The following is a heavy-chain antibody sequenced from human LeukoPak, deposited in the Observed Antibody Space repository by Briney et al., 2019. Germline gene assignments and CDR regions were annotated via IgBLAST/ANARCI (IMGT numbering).Heavy chain of an antibody. CDR3: ARGPQTTVPMDY. D-gene: IGHD4-17*01. V-gene: IGHV4-34*01. CDR2: INHSGST. Sequence: PSETLSLTCAVYGGSFSGYYWSWIRQPPGKGLEWIGEINHSGSTNYNPSLKSRVTISVDTSKNQFSLKLSSVTAADTAVYYCARGPQTTVPMDYWGQGTLVTVSS. J-gene: IGHJ4*02. CDR1: GGSFSGYY.